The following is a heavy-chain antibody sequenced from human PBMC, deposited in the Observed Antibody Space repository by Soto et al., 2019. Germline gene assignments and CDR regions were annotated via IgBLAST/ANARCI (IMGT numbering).Heavy chain of an antibody. CDR2: IRSKAYGGTT. V-gene: IGHV3-49*03. J-gene: IGHJ4*02. CDR1: GFTFGDYA. D-gene: IGHD3-10*01. Sequence: GGSLRLSCTASGFTFGDYAMSWFRQAPGKGLEWVGFIRSKAYGGTTEYAASVKGRFTISRDDSKSIAYLQMNSLKTEDTAVYYCTALRITMVREDYWGQGTLVTVSS. CDR3: TALRITMVREDY.